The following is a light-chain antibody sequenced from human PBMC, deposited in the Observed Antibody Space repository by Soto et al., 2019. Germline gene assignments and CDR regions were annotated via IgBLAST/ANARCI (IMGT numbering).Light chain of an antibody. CDR1: DIASKS. J-gene: IGLJ1*01. V-gene: IGLV3-21*02. Sequence: SYKRTQPPSVTVDLGQTARISCGGNDIASKSVHWSQQKPGQAPVLVVYDDNDRPSGIPERLSGSNSGDTATLTISRVEAGDEADYYCQVWDSSSDHYVFGSGTKVTVL. CDR2: DDN. CDR3: QVWDSSSDHYV.